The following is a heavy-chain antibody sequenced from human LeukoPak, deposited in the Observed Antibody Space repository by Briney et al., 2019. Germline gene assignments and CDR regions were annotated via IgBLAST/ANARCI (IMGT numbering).Heavy chain of an antibody. V-gene: IGHV4-59*01. CDR3: ARGPRELLYDAFDI. CDR2: IYYSGST. J-gene: IGHJ3*02. Sequence: SETLSLTCTVSGGPISSYYWSWIRQPPGKGLEWIGYIYYSGSTNYSPSLKSRVTISVDTSKNQFLLKLSSVTAADTAVYYCARGPRELLYDAFDIWGQGTMVTVSS. CDR1: GGPISSYY. D-gene: IGHD3-10*01.